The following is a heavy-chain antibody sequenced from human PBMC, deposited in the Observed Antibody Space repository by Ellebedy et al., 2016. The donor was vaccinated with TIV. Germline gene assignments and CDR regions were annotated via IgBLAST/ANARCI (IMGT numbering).Heavy chain of an antibody. CDR1: GFTFSSCA. Sequence: GGSLRPSCAPSGFTFSSCAMSWVRQVPGKGLEWGPCISGIGGSTIYADSVKGRFTISRDNSKNTLYLQMNSLKAEDRAIYYCAKKKRTVTTTIDNWGQGTLVTVSS. CDR2: ISGIGGST. D-gene: IGHD4-17*01. J-gene: IGHJ4*02. CDR3: AKKKRTVTTTIDN. V-gene: IGHV3-23*01.